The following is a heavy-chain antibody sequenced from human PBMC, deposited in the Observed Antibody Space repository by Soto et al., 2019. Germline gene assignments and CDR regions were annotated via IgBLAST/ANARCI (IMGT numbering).Heavy chain of an antibody. CDR1: GFSVGGNY. J-gene: IGHJ4*02. D-gene: IGHD2-21*01. CDR2: IYSGGNP. Sequence: GGSLRLSCAASGFSVGGNYMSWVRQAPGKGLELVSLIYSGGNPFYADSMKGRFTLSRDNSNNMLYLQMDSLRAEDTAVYYCARGPNSDCWGQGTLVTVSS. V-gene: IGHV3-53*01. CDR3: ARGPNSDC.